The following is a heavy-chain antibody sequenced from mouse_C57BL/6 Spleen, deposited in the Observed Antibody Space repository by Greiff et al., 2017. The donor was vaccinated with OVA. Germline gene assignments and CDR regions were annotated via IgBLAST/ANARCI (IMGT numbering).Heavy chain of an antibody. CDR2: IYPGDGDT. V-gene: IGHV1-82*01. J-gene: IGHJ3*01. CDR1: GYAFSSSW. CDR3: ARKGYDSSWFAY. D-gene: IGHD2-3*01. Sequence: QVQLQQSGPELVKPGASVKISCKASGYAFSSSWMNWVKQRPGKGLEWIGRIYPGDGDTNYNGQFKGKATLTADKSYSTAYMQLSSLTSEDSAVYFCARKGYDSSWFAYWGQGTLVTVSA.